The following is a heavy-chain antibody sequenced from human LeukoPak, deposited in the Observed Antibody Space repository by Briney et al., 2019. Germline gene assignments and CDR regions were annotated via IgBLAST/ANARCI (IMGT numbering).Heavy chain of an antibody. D-gene: IGHD3-22*01. J-gene: IGHJ3*02. V-gene: IGHV3-66*01. Sequence: GGSLRLSYAASGFIVSRKYMSWVRQAPGKGLEWVSVIYSGGSADYADSVKGRFTISRDNSKNTLHLQMKSLRAEDTAVYYCAKMSNYYNSLGYYAFDIWGQGTMVTVSS. CDR2: IYSGGSA. CDR1: GFIVSRKY. CDR3: AKMSNYYNSLGYYAFDI.